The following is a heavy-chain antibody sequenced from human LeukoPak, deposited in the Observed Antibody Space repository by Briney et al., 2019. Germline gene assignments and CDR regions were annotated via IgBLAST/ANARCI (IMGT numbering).Heavy chain of an antibody. CDR3: ARGEMATVPFDY. CDR2: INHSGST. J-gene: IGHJ4*02. D-gene: IGHD5-24*01. Sequence: SETLSLTCAVYGGSFSGYYWSWIRQPPGTGLEWIGEINHSGSTNYNPSLKSRVTISVDTPKNQFSLKLSSVTAADTAVYYCARGEMATVPFDYWGQGTLVTVSS. CDR1: GGSFSGYY. V-gene: IGHV4-34*01.